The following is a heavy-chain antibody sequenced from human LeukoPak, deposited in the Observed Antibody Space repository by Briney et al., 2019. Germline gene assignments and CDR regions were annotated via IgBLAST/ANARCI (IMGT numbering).Heavy chain of an antibody. D-gene: IGHD2-2*01. CDR1: GFTFSSCA. CDR3: AKLTRGYCSSTACPNWFDP. V-gene: IGHV3-23*01. J-gene: IGHJ5*02. CDR2: ISDSGGTT. Sequence: GGSLGLSCAASGFTFSSCAMSWVRHAPGEGLEWVSAISDSGGTTYYADSVKGRFTISRDNSKNTLYLQMNSLRGEDTAVYYCAKLTRGYCSSTACPNWFDPWGQGTLVTVSS.